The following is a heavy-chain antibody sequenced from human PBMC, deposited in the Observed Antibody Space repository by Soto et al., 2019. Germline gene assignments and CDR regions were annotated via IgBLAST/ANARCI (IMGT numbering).Heavy chain of an antibody. CDR2: IRGKSRNYAT. CDR1: DFTFGDSA. V-gene: IGHV3-73*01. D-gene: IGHD3-3*01. J-gene: IGHJ4*02. Sequence: TGGSLRLSWAASDFTFGDSAVHWVRQASGNGLEWVGRIRGKSRNYATGYAASVKGRFTISRDDSRNTAYLQMNSLRAEDTAVYYCARVPGESGYYFIDYWGQGTLVTVSS. CDR3: ARVPGESGYYFIDY.